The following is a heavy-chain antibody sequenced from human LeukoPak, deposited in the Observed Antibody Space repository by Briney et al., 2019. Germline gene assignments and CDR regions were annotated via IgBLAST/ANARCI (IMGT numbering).Heavy chain of an antibody. Sequence: GGSLRLSCAASGFTFSIYSLNWVRQAPGKGLEWVSPISSSSSFISYADSVKGRFTISRDNAKNSLYLQMNSLRAEDTAVYYCAKNRKSSSSDFDYWGQGTLVTVSS. CDR1: GFTFSIYS. D-gene: IGHD6-6*01. CDR2: ISSSSSFI. CDR3: AKNRKSSSSDFDY. V-gene: IGHV3-21*06. J-gene: IGHJ4*02.